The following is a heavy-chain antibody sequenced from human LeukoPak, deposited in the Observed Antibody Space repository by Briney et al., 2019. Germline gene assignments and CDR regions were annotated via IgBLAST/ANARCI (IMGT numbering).Heavy chain of an antibody. V-gene: IGHV1-46*01. Sequence: ASVKVSCKASGYTFTSHYMHWVRQAPGQGLEWMGIINPSGGSTSYAQKFQGRVTMTRDTSTSTVYMELSSLRSEDTAVYYCARGPIAAAGKYYFDYWGQGTLVTVSS. CDR2: INPSGGST. D-gene: IGHD6-13*01. CDR1: GYTFTSHY. J-gene: IGHJ4*02. CDR3: ARGPIAAAGKYYFDY.